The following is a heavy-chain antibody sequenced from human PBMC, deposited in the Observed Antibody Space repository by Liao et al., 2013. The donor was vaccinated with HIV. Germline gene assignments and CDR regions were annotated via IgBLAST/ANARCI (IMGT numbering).Heavy chain of an antibody. CDR2: IYTSGST. J-gene: IGHJ1*01. V-gene: IGHV4-4*07. CDR3: ASSAIAARRYFQH. CDR1: GGSISSYY. D-gene: IGHD6-6*01. Sequence: QVQLQESGPGLVKPSETLSLTCTVSGGSISSYYWSWIRQPAGKGLEWIGRIYTSGSTNYNPSLKSRVTMSVDTSKNQFSLKVSSVTAADTAVYYCASSAIAARRYFQHWGQGTLLTVSS.